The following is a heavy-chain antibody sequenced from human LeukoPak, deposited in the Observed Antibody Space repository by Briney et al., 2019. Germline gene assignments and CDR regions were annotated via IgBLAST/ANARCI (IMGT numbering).Heavy chain of an antibody. Sequence: ASVKVSCKVSGYTLTELSMHWVRQAPGKGLEWMGGFDPEDGETIYAQKFQGRVTMTEDTSTVTAYMELSSLRSEDTAVYYCATDLPITIFGVVIRAFDIWGQGTMVTVSS. J-gene: IGHJ3*02. CDR2: FDPEDGET. V-gene: IGHV1-24*01. CDR1: GYTLTELS. D-gene: IGHD3-3*01. CDR3: ATDLPITIFGVVIRAFDI.